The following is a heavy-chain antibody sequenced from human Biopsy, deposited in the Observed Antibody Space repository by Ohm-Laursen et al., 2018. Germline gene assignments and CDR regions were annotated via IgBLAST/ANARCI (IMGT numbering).Heavy chain of an antibody. CDR2: ISASSSYI. D-gene: IGHD3-22*01. CDR3: AKEANYYDRPAHFDS. Sequence: SLRLSCTASGFNFSHYGMHWVRQAPGKGLEWVSSISASSSYIYYADSVKGRFTVSKENGKNSLYLHMNSLRAEDTAVYYCAKEANYYDRPAHFDSWGQGTLVTVSS. J-gene: IGHJ4*02. V-gene: IGHV3-21*01. CDR1: GFNFSHYG.